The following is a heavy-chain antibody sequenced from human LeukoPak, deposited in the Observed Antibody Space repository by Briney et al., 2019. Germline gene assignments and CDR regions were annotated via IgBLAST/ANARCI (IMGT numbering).Heavy chain of an antibody. CDR2: IYYSGST. CDR3: ASQDYGDYSFDY. V-gene: IGHV4-30-4*01. Sequence: SETLPLTCTVSGGSISSGDYYWSWIRQPPGKGLEWIGYIYYSGSTYYNPSLKSRVTISVDTSKNQFSLKLSSVTAADTAVYYCASQDYGDYSFDYWGQGTLVTVSS. CDR1: GGSISSGDYY. D-gene: IGHD4-17*01. J-gene: IGHJ4*02.